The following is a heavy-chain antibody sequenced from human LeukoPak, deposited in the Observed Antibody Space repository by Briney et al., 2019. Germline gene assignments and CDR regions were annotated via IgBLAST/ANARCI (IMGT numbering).Heavy chain of an antibody. CDR3: AKDGPIVVVPAAIYYYGMDV. CDR1: GFTFSSYG. CDR2: FSYDGINK. D-gene: IGHD2-2*01. Sequence: GGSLRLSCAASGFTFSSYGMHWVRQAPGKGLEWLALFSYDGINKYYADSVKGRFTISRDNSKNTLYLQMNSLRAEDTAVYYCAKDGPIVVVPAAIYYYGMDVWGQGTTVTVSS. V-gene: IGHV3-30*18. J-gene: IGHJ6*02.